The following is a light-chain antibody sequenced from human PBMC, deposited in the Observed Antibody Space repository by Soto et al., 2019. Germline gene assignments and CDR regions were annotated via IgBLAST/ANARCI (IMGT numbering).Light chain of an antibody. CDR2: GAF. CDR1: PSVANF. CDR3: QQYVSSPQT. Sequence: EVVLTHSPATLSLSPGERATLSFSSSPSVANFVAWYQQKPGQAPRLLIYGAFNRATGIPDRFSGSGSGTDFTLTISRLEPEDFAMYFCQQYVSSPQTFGQGTKVDIK. V-gene: IGKV3-20*01. J-gene: IGKJ1*01.